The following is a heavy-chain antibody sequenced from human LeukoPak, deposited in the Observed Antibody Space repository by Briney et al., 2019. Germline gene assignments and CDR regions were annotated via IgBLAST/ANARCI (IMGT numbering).Heavy chain of an antibody. J-gene: IGHJ5*02. CDR3: ARDISRVAGTPRFDP. CDR2: IYTSGST. Sequence: SETLSLTCTVSGGSISSGSYYWSWIRQPAGKGLEWIGRIYTSGSTNYNPSLKSRVTISVDTSKNQFSLKLSSVTAADTAVYYCARDISRVAGTPRFDPWGQGTLVTVSS. CDR1: GGSISSGSYY. D-gene: IGHD6-19*01. V-gene: IGHV4-61*02.